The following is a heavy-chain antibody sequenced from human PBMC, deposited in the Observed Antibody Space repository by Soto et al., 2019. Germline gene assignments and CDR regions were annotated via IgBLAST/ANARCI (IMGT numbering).Heavy chain of an antibody. Sequence: PSETLSLTCAVSGGSISSGGYYWSWIRQHPGKDLEWIGYIYYSGSTDYNPSLKSRVTISPDTSKNQFSLRLSSVTAADTAVYYCAKTEPPSYYDSSGHSFDPWGQGILITGS. CDR3: AKTEPPSYYDSSGHSFDP. J-gene: IGHJ5*02. D-gene: IGHD3-22*01. V-gene: IGHV4-31*11. CDR1: GGSISSGGYY. CDR2: IYYSGST.